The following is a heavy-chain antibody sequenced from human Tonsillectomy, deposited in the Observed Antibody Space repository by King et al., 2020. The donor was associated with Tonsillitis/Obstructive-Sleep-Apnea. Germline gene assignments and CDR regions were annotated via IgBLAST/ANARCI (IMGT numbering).Heavy chain of an antibody. V-gene: IGHV3-74*01. CDR3: ARETSEGPAAIRYYYYMDV. CDR2: VKSDGIST. Sequence: VQLVESGGGLVQPGGSLRLSFVASGFTFSSYWVQWVRQAPGKGLVWGSRVKSDGISTSYADSVEGRFTISRDNAKNTLYVQMNSLRAEDAAVYYCARETSEGPAAIRYYYYMDVWGKGTTVIVSS. J-gene: IGHJ6*03. CDR1: GFTFSSYW. D-gene: IGHD2-2*01.